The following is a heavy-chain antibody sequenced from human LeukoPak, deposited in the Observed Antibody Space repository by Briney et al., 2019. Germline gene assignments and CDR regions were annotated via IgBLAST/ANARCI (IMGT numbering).Heavy chain of an antibody. D-gene: IGHD2-15*01. V-gene: IGHV3-23*01. CDR1: GFTFSNYA. CDR3: TRGVYCSGGSCSLDY. CDR2: ITNSGDNT. Sequence: GGSLRLSCAASGFTFSNYATSWVRQAPGKGLEWVSAITNSGDNTYYADSVKGRFTISRDNSRNTLSLQISSLRAEDTALYYCTRGVYCSGGSCSLDYWGQGTLVTVSS. J-gene: IGHJ4*02.